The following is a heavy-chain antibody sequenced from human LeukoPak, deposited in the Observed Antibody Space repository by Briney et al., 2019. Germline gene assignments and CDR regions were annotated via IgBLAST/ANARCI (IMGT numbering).Heavy chain of an antibody. D-gene: IGHD4-11*01. J-gene: IGHJ4*02. CDR1: GGSISSSTYY. Sequence: SETLSLTCTVSGGSISSSTYYWGWIRQPPGKGLEWIGTIYYRGSTYYKPSLKSRVTISVDTSKNQFSLKLSSVTAADTAVYYCARHAESTVKGGTDYWGQGTLVTVSS. CDR2: IYYRGST. CDR3: ARHAESTVKGGTDY. V-gene: IGHV4-39*01.